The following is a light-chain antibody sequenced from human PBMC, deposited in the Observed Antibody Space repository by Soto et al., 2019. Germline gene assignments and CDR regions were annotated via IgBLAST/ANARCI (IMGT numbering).Light chain of an antibody. Sequence: QSALTQPASVSGSPGQSITISCTGTSSDVGGYNYVSWYQQHPGEAPKLMIYEVSNWPSGVSNRFSGSKSGNTASLTISGLRADDEADYYCNSYTSSTTRVVFGGGTKLTVL. CDR1: SSDVGGYNY. CDR3: NSYTSSTTRVV. V-gene: IGLV2-14*01. CDR2: EVS. J-gene: IGLJ3*02.